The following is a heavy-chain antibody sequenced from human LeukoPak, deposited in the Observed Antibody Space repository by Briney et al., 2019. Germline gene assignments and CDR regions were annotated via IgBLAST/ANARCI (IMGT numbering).Heavy chain of an antibody. V-gene: IGHV3-23*01. D-gene: IGHD2-2*01. CDR1: GFTFSSYA. J-gene: IGHJ5*02. CDR3: ATKYCSSTSCLTFDP. Sequence: PGGSLRLSCAASGFTFSSYAMSWVRQAPGKGLEWVSAISGSGGSTYYADSVKGRFTISRDNSKNTLYLQMNSLRAKDTAVYYCATKYCSSTSCLTFDPWGQGTLVTVSS. CDR2: ISGSGGST.